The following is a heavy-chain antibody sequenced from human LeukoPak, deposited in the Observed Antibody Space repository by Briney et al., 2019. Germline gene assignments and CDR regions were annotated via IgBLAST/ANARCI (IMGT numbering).Heavy chain of an antibody. CDR1: GGSISSSSYY. CDR2: IYYSGST. CDR3: ARGSYYGSGSYYNTPSDPFDY. V-gene: IGHV4-39*07. Sequence: TSETLSLTCTVSGGSISSSSYYWGWIRQPPGKGLEWIGSIYYSGSTYYNPSLKSRVTISVDTSKNQFSLKLSSVTAADTAVYYCARGSYYGSGSYYNTPSDPFDYWGQGTLVTVSS. J-gene: IGHJ4*02. D-gene: IGHD3-10*01.